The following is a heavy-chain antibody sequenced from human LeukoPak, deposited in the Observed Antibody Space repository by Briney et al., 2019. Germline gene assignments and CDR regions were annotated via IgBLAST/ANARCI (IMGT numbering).Heavy chain of an antibody. CDR1: GFTFSSYA. Sequence: GSLRLSCAASGFTFSSYAMSWVRQAPGKGLEWVSAISGSGGSTYYADSVKGRFTISRDNSKNTLYLQMNSLRAEDTAVYYCAKKGIVVVPYYYGMDVWGQGTTVTVSS. J-gene: IGHJ6*02. CDR2: ISGSGGST. D-gene: IGHD2-2*01. V-gene: IGHV3-23*01. CDR3: AKKGIVVVPYYYGMDV.